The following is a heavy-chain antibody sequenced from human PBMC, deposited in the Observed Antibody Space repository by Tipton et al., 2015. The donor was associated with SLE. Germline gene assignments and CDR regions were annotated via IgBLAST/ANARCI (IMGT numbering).Heavy chain of an antibody. CDR2: LSNSGGTK. Sequence: GSLRLSCTASGFDLNNYAMSWVRQAPGKGREWVSGLSNSGGTKHYADSVQGRFIISRNNDNNTLYLEMKSLRPEETARYYCARRPLRGYTYGWYFDYWGQGTLVTVSS. V-gene: IGHV3-23*01. CDR3: ARRPLRGYTYGWYFDY. J-gene: IGHJ4*02. D-gene: IGHD5-18*01. CDR1: GFDLNNYA.